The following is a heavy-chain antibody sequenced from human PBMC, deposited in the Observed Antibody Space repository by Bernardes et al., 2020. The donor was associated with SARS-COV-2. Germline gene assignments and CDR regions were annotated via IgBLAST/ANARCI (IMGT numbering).Heavy chain of an antibody. CDR3: VKGGLRVGELGGSD. V-gene: IGHV3-23*01. CDR1: GFTFSSYT. D-gene: IGHD3-16*01. J-gene: IGHJ4*02. CDR2: ISGSGDNIHFI. Sequence: GGSLRLSCAASGFTFSSYTMSWVRQAPGKGLEWVSAISGSGDNIHFIFYADSVKGRFTISRNNSMNTLDLQMNSLRDEDTAVDYWVKGGLRVGELGGSDWGQGTMVTVSS.